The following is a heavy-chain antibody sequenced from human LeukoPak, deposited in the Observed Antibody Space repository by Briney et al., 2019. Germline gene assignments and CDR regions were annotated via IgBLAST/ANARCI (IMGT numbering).Heavy chain of an antibody. CDR3: ARDKGPYWYFDL. V-gene: IGHV4-59*02. Sequence: PSETLSLTCTVSGGSVSSYYWNWIRQPPGKGLEWIGNIYNSGSTDYNPPLKSRVTMSVDTSKSQISLMLSSVTAADTAVYYCARDKGPYWYFDLWGRGTLVTVSS. CDR1: GGSVSSYY. J-gene: IGHJ2*01. CDR2: IYNSGST.